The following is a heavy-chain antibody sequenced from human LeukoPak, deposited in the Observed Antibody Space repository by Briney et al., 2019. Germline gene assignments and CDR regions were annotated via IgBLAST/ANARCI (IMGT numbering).Heavy chain of an antibody. CDR1: TFTFSNSV. J-gene: IGHJ4*02. CDR2: ISIDGDGK. Sequence: GGSLRLSCVPSTFTFSNSVMHWVRQAPGKGLEWVSGISIDGDGKYYADSVRGRITISRDNSKNTLYLEMNSLSAEDTAVYYCAKEVRTSGRAGIFGYWGQGTLVTVSS. V-gene: IGHV3-30*04. D-gene: IGHD2-2*01. CDR3: AKEVRTSGRAGIFGY.